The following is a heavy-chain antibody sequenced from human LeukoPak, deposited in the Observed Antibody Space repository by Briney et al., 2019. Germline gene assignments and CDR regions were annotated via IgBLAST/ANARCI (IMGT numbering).Heavy chain of an antibody. J-gene: IGHJ5*02. D-gene: IGHD6-19*01. CDR1: GGTFSSYA. Sequence: ASVKVSCKASGGTFSSYAISWVRQAPGQGLEWMGGIIPISGTANYAQKFQGRVTITADESTSTAYMELSSLRSEDTAVYYCARVSIAVAGRWFDPWGQGTLVTVSS. CDR3: ARVSIAVAGRWFDP. V-gene: IGHV1-69*13. CDR2: IIPISGTA.